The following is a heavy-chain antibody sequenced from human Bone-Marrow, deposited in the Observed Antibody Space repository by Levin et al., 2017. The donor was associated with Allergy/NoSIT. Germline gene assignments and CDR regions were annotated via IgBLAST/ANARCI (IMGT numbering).Heavy chain of an antibody. CDR3: AKTRFGGYYFDH. Sequence: ETLSLTCAASGFTFKDYPMGWVRQVPGKGLQWVSSISGHGNLKYYSKEVEGRFTVSRDNSKNTLVLDMRSLTADDAALYYCAKTRFGGYYFDHWGQGSLLAVSS. J-gene: IGHJ4*02. D-gene: IGHD3-10*01. CDR2: ISGHGNLK. V-gene: IGHV3-23*01. CDR1: GFTFKDYP.